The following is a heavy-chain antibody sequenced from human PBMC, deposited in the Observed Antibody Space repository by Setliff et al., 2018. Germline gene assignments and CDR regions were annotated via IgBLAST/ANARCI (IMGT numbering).Heavy chain of an antibody. CDR3: ARDEGSSYFYGMDV. Sequence: SETLFLTCTVSGGSISSYYWSWIRQPPGKGLEWIGYIYYSGSTNYNPSLKSRVTISVDTSKNQFSLKLSSVTAADTAVYYCARDEGSSYFYGMDVWGQGTTVTVSS. CDR2: IYYSGST. CDR1: GGSISSYY. J-gene: IGHJ6*02. D-gene: IGHD6-13*01. V-gene: IGHV4-59*01.